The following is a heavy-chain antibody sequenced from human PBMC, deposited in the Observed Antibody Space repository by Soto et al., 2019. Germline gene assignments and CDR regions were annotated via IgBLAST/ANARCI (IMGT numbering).Heavy chain of an antibody. CDR1: GGSISSGGYS. V-gene: IGHV4-30-2*01. CDR3: ARGGDDFWSGYYRVLSPFRENWFDP. Sequence: SETLSLTCAVSGGSISSGGYSWSWIRQPPGKGLEWIGYIYHSGSTYYNPSLKSRVTISVDRSKNQFSLKLSSVTAADTAVYYCARGGDDFWSGYYRVLSPFRENWFDPWGQGNLVTVS. D-gene: IGHD3-3*01. J-gene: IGHJ5*02. CDR2: IYHSGST.